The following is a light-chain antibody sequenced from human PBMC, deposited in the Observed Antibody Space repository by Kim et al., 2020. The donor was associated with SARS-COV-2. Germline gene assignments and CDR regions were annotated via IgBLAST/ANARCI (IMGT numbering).Light chain of an antibody. Sequence: EIVLTQSPATLSLSPGERATLSCRASQSVSSYLAWYQQKPGQAPRLLIYDASNRATGIPARFSGSGSGTDFTLTISSLEPEDFAVYYCQPRSNWPPITFVQGTLLEIK. CDR3: QPRSNWPPIT. CDR1: QSVSSY. CDR2: DAS. J-gene: IGKJ5*01. V-gene: IGKV3-11*01.